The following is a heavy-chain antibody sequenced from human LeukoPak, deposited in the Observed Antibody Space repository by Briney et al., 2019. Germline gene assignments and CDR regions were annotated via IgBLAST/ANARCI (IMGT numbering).Heavy chain of an antibody. CDR2: ISSSSSYI. CDR1: GFTFSSYT. J-gene: IGHJ6*03. V-gene: IGHV3-21*01. Sequence: GGSLRLSCAASGFTFSSYTKNWVRQAPGKGLEWVSSISSSSSYIYYADSVKGRFTISRDNAKKSLYLQMHSLRAEHTAVYYCAIWEYSNGPLDYYYYMDVWGKGTTVTVSS. CDR3: AIWEYSNGPLDYYYYMDV. D-gene: IGHD5-18*01.